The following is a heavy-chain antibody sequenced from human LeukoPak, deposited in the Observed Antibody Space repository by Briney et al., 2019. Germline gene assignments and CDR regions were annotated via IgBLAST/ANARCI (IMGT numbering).Heavy chain of an antibody. CDR3: ASQRGVVTTWKY. Sequence: PGGSLRLSCAASGFTFSSYSMNWVRQAPGKGLEWVSSISSSSSYIYYADSVKGRFTISRDNAKNSLYLQMNSLRAEDTAVYYCASQRGVVTTWKYWGQGTLVTVSS. D-gene: IGHD3-22*01. V-gene: IGHV3-21*01. J-gene: IGHJ4*02. CDR1: GFTFSSYS. CDR2: ISSSSSYI.